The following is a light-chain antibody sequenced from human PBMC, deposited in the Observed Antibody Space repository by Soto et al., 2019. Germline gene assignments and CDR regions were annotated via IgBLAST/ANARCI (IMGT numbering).Light chain of an antibody. Sequence: ETVLTQSPATLSLSPGESATLSCRASQSVSTYLAWYQQKPGQAPRLLIYDASNRVTGIPARFRGSGSGTDFTLTISRLEPEDFAVYYCQQNGRSPPWTFGQGTKVDI. CDR1: QSVSTY. CDR2: DAS. V-gene: IGKV3-11*01. J-gene: IGKJ1*01. CDR3: QQNGRSPPWT.